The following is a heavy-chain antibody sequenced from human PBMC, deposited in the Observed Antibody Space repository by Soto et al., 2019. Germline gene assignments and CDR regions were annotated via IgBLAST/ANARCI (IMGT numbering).Heavy chain of an antibody. J-gene: IGHJ6*02. CDR2: IIPIFGTA. V-gene: IGHV1-69*13. CDR1: ADTFTSYY. Sequence: SVKVSCKAPADTFTSYYIHWVRQAPGQGLEWMGGIIPIFGTANYAQKFQGRVTITADESTSTAYMELSSLRSEDTAVYYCAREEIVVVTAIPGYYCYYYGMDVWGQGTTVTVSS. D-gene: IGHD2-21*02. CDR3: AREEIVVVTAIPGYYCYYYGMDV.